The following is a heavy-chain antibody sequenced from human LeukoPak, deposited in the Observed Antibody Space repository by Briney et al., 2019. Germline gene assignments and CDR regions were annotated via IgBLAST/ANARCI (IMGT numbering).Heavy chain of an antibody. CDR3: ARDLGITY. D-gene: IGHD7-27*01. CDR1: GFTVSNNY. Sequence: TGGSLRLSCAASGFTVSNNYMSWVRQAPGKGLEWVSVIYTGGSTYYADSVKGRFTISRDNSKNTLYLQMNSLRAEDTAVCYCARDLGITYWGQGTLVTVSS. J-gene: IGHJ4*02. CDR2: IYTGGST. V-gene: IGHV3-66*01.